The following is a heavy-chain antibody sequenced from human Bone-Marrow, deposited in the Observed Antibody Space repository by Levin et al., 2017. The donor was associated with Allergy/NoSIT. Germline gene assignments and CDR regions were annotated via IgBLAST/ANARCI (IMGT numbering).Heavy chain of an antibody. D-gene: IGHD2-15*01. Sequence: ASVKVSCKASGYDFTNYGISWVRLAPGQGLEWMGWISAYRKNTNYAQKFMGRVTMTADTSTSTVHMELRSLTSDDTAVYYCARGGGYIVGTMDVWGQGTTVVVSS. CDR1: GYDFTNYG. CDR2: ISAYRKNT. J-gene: IGHJ6*02. V-gene: IGHV1-18*01. CDR3: ARGGGYIVGTMDV.